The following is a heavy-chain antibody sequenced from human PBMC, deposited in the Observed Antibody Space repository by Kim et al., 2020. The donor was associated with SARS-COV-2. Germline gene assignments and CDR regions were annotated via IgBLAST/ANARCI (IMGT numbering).Heavy chain of an antibody. CDR3: ARDGLWFGKSLKNWFDP. CDR1: GYTFSSYA. D-gene: IGHD3-10*01. CDR2: INAGNDNT. J-gene: IGHJ5*01. V-gene: IGHV1-3*01. Sequence: ASVKVSCKAFGYTFSSYAMHWVRQAPGQRLEWMGWINAGNDNTKYSQKFQGRVTITRDTSASTAYMELSSLRSEDTAVYYCARDGLWFGKSLKNWFDPWGQATLVTVSS.